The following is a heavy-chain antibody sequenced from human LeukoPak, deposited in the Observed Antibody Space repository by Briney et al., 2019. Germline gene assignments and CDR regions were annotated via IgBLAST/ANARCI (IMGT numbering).Heavy chain of an antibody. CDR1: GDSISSSSYY. D-gene: IGHD2-2*01. CDR3: ARLRSTSHDAFDI. V-gene: IGHV4-39*01. Sequence: SETLSLTCTVSGDSISSSSYYWGWIRQPPGKGLEWIGSMYYSGSTYYNSSLKSRVTISVDTSKNQFSLKLKSVTAADTAVYYCARLRSTSHDAFDIWGQGTMVTVSS. CDR2: MYYSGST. J-gene: IGHJ3*02.